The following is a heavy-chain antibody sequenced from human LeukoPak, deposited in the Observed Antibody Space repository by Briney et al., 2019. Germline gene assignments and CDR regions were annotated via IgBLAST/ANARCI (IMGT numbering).Heavy chain of an antibody. V-gene: IGHV3-30*02. CDR2: IRYDGSNK. Sequence: GGSLRLSCAASGFTFSSYGMHWVRQAPGKGLEWVAFIRYDGSNKYYADSVKGRFTISRDNSKNTLYLQMNSLRAEDTAVYYCAKDRPHYYDSSGWNAFDIWGQGTMVTVSS. CDR1: GFTFSSYG. CDR3: AKDRPHYYDSSGWNAFDI. D-gene: IGHD3-22*01. J-gene: IGHJ3*02.